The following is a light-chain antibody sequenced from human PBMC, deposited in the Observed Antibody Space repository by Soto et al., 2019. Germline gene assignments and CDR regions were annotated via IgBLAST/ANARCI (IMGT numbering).Light chain of an antibody. Sequence: DIQMTQSPSILSSSVADSFTITWRASQTIDSWVAWYKQKPGKAPKLLVYDATSLESGVSSRFRGRGDGTEVTLTISSLKPYDFETYYCQQYNSYSWTFGQGTKVDI. CDR2: DAT. CDR1: QTIDSW. V-gene: IGKV1-5*01. CDR3: QQYNSYSWT. J-gene: IGKJ1*01.